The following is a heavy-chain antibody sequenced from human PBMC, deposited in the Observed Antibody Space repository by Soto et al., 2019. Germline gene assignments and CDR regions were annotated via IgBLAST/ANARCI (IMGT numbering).Heavy chain of an antibody. CDR1: GGIFSRYA. Sequence: GASVKVSCKASGGIFSRYAISWVRQAPGQGLEWMGGIIPIFGTANYAQKFQGRVTITADESTSTVYIELSSLRSEDTAVFYCARGVDSAWSGSYYEYYYYGMDVWGQGTTVTVSS. V-gene: IGHV1-69*13. D-gene: IGHD3-22*01. J-gene: IGHJ6*02. CDR3: ARGVDSAWSGSYYEYYYYGMDV. CDR2: IIPIFGTA.